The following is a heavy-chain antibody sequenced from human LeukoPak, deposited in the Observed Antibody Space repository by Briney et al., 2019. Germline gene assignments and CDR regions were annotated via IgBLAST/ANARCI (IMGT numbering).Heavy chain of an antibody. J-gene: IGHJ6*03. CDR1: GFTFSSYW. CDR2: INSDGSST. Sequence: GGSLRLSCAASGFTFSSYWMHWVRQAPGKGLVWVSRINSDGSSTSYADSVKGRFTISRDNAKNSLFLQMNSLRAEDTAVYYCAKVGQPLWYYYMDVWGKGATVTVSS. CDR3: AKVGQPLWYYYMDV. V-gene: IGHV3-74*01. D-gene: IGHD2-21*01.